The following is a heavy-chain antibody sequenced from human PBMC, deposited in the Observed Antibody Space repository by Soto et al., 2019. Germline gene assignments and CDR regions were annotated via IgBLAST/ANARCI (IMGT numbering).Heavy chain of an antibody. CDR3: AADKAPVRNYYYYGMDV. J-gene: IGHJ6*02. CDR2: IVVGSGNT. CDR1: GFTFTSSA. D-gene: IGHD3-3*01. Sequence: SVKVSCKASGFTFTSSAVQWVRQARGQRLEWIGWIVVGSGNTNYAQKFQERVTITRDMSTSTAYMELSSLRSEDTAVYYCAADKAPVRNYYYYGMDVWGQGTTVTVSS. V-gene: IGHV1-58*01.